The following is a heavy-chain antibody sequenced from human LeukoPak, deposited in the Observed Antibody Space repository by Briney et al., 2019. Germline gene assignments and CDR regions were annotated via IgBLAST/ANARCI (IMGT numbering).Heavy chain of an antibody. CDR2: IIPIFGTA. CDR1: GGTFSSYA. CDR3: ARIAAAGYVKYYFDY. D-gene: IGHD6-13*01. J-gene: IGHJ4*02. V-gene: IGHV1-69*13. Sequence: ASVKVSCKASGGTFSSYAISWVRQAPGQGLEWMGGIIPIFGTANYAQKFQGRVTITADESTSTAYMELSSLRSEDTAVYYCARIAAAGYVKYYFDYWGQGTLVTVSS.